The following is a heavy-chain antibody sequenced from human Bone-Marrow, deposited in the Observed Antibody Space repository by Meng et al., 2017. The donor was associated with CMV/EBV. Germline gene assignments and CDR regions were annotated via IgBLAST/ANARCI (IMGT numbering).Heavy chain of an antibody. J-gene: IGHJ5*02. CDR3: AKEEWIAVAGTPNGWFDP. CDR2: IRYDGSNK. V-gene: IGHV3-30*02. D-gene: IGHD6-19*01. CDR1: GFTFSSYG. Sequence: GESLKISCAASGFTFSSYGMHWVRQAPGKGLEWVAFIRYDGSNKYYADSVKGRFTISRDNSKNTLYLQINSLRAEDTAVYYCAKEEWIAVAGTPNGWFDPWGQGTLVTVSS.